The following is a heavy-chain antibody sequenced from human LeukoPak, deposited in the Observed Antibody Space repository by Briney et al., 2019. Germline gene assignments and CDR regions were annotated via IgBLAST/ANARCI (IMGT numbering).Heavy chain of an antibody. Sequence: GGALRLSCAASGYTFSSYWMSWVRQAPGKGLEWVANIKQDGSEKYYVDSVKGRFTISRDNAKNSLYLQMNSLRAEDTAVYYCATTQYDYVWGSYLPFDIWGQGTMVTVSS. J-gene: IGHJ3*02. V-gene: IGHV3-7*01. CDR3: ATTQYDYVWGSYLPFDI. CDR1: GYTFSSYW. CDR2: IKQDGSEK. D-gene: IGHD3-16*02.